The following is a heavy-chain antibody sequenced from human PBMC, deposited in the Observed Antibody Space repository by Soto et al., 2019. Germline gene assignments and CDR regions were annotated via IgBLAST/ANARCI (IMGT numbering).Heavy chain of an antibody. D-gene: IGHD3-22*01. J-gene: IGHJ6*02. CDR1: GGAFRNYA. CDR3: AASRGFYEAMDA. V-gene: IGHV1-69*01. Sequence: QVQLVQSGAEVKKPGSSVKVSCTASGGAFRNYAVSWVRQAPGQGLEWMGAVMPTFGAGVYAQKFQGRLTIFADESTNTAYLNVSSLTFGDTAIYYCAASRGFYEAMDARGQGTTLTVSS. CDR2: VMPTFGAG.